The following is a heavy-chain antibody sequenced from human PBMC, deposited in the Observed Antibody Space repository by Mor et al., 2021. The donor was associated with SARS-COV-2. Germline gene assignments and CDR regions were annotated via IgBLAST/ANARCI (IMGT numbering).Heavy chain of an antibody. CDR2: IYNDGSIT. D-gene: IGHD3-16*01. CDR3: VTLTARVAYRAFDI. J-gene: IGHJ3*02. Sequence: WVSGIYNDGSITRYADSVKGRFTISRDNAKNSLYMQMNSLRDEDTAIYYCVTLTARVAYRAFDIWGQGTMVTVSS. V-gene: IGHV3-74*01.